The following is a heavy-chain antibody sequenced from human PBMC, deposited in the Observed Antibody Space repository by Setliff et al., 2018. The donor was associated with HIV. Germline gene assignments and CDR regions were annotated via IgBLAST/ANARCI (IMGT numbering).Heavy chain of an antibody. Sequence: GGSLRLSCVASGFTFSTYALHWVRQAPGKGLEWVAVIWFDGDNEFYADSVKGRFTISRDNSKNTLYLQMTSLRADDTAVYYCARALSAWGGYDPWGQGTLVTVSS. CDR3: ARALSAWGGYDP. J-gene: IGHJ5*02. D-gene: IGHD3-16*01. CDR2: IWFDGDNE. V-gene: IGHV3-33*01. CDR1: GFTFSTYA.